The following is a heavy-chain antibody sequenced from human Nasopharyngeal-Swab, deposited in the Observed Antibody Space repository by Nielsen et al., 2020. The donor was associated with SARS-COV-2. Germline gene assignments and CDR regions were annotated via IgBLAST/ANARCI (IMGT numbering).Heavy chain of an antibody. D-gene: IGHD5-24*01. CDR3: VRDDGRSWLLDK. CDR1: GYLLIHQA. V-gene: IGHV1-3*01. J-gene: IGHJ4*02. Sequence: ASVKVSCKASGYLLIHQALHWVRQAPGQSFEWMGWTTAANGNTEYSQNFHDRLTLTTDASANTAYMDLSGLTSEDTAIYYCVRDDGRSWLLDKWGQGTQVTVSS. CDR2: TTAANGNT.